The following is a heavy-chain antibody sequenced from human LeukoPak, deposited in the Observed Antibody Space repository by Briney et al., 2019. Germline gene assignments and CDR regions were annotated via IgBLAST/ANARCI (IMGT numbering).Heavy chain of an antibody. D-gene: IGHD3-22*01. CDR3: ARDLRVVITGSFDS. CDR1: GGSIRISNYY. J-gene: IGHJ4*02. CDR2: INWNGDST. V-gene: IGHV3-20*04. Sequence: PSETLSLTCTVSGGSIRISNYYWGWIRQPPGKGLEWVSGINWNGDSTDYADSVKGRFTISRDNAKNSLYLQMNSLRAEDTALYYCARDLRVVITGSFDSWGQGTLVTVSS.